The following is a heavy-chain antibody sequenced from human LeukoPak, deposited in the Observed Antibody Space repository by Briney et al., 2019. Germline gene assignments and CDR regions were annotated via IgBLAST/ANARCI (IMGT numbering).Heavy chain of an antibody. CDR2: ISGDGGAT. CDR3: ARANYYDISGYDY. D-gene: IGHD3-22*01. CDR1: GFTFRSFA. J-gene: IGHJ4*02. Sequence: GGSLRLSCVASGFTFRSFAMSWVRQAPGKGLEWVSAISGDGGATYYADSVKGRFTISRDNAKNSLYLQMNSLRAEDTAVYYCARANYYDISGYDYWGQGTLVTVSS. V-gene: IGHV3-23*01.